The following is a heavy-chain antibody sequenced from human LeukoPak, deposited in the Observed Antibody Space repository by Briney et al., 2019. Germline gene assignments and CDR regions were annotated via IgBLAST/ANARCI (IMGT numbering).Heavy chain of an antibody. D-gene: IGHD3-3*01. J-gene: IGHJ4*02. CDR3: AKTRNFWSAYFDY. Sequence: SETLSLTCTVSGASITSHHWSWVRQPAGKGLEWIGRIHTSGDAKYTLSLRSRVTMSVDASKNQFSLKLPSVTAADTAVYYCAKTRNFWSAYFDYWGQGTLVTVSS. CDR2: IHTSGDA. CDR1: GASITSHH. V-gene: IGHV4-4*07.